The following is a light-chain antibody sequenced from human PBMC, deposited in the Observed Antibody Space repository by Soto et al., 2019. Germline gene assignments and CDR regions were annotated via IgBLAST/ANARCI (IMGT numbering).Light chain of an antibody. Sequence: EIALTQSPGALSLSPGERATLSCRASQSVSSSYLAWYQQKPGQAPRLLIYGASSRATGIPDRFSGSGSGTDFTLTISRLEPEDFAVYYCQQYGSSLLTFGGGTKVDIK. CDR3: QQYGSSLLT. CDR1: QSVSSSY. V-gene: IGKV3-20*01. J-gene: IGKJ4*01. CDR2: GAS.